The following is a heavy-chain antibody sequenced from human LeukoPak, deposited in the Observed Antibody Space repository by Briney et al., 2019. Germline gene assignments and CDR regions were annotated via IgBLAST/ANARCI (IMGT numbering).Heavy chain of an antibody. D-gene: IGHD6-13*01. V-gene: IGHV3-53*01. J-gene: IGHJ5*02. CDR3: AREEIAAAEVYNWFDP. CDR2: IYSGGST. CDR1: GFTVSSNY. Sequence: GGSLRLSCAASGFTVSSNYMSWVRQAPGKGLEWVSVIYSGGSTYYADSVKGRFTISRDNSKNTLYLQMNSLRAEDTAVYYCAREEIAAAEVYNWFDPWGQGTLVTVSS.